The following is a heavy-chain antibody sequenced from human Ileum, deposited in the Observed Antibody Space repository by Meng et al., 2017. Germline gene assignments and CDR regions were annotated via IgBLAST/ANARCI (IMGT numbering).Heavy chain of an antibody. CDR1: GGSVSSGPYY. D-gene: IGHD4/OR15-4a*01. CDR2: IYDSGST. CDR3: SRGVMTIADD. J-gene: IGHJ4*02. V-gene: IGHV4-61*01. Sequence: QVQLLESGPGLWRTSETLSLTCTVSGGSVSSGPYYWTWIRQPPGKGLEWVGYIYDSGSTNYSPSLKSRVTISVDTSKNQFSLKLNSVTAADTAVYYCSRGVMTIADDWGQGTLVTVSS.